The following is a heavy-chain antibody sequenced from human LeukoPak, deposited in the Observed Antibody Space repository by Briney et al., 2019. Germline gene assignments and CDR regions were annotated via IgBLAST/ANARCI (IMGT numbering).Heavy chain of an antibody. J-gene: IGHJ5*02. Sequence: PSETLSLTCTVSGGSITRDYWSWIRQPPGKGLEWSGYFSYRGKANYNHSLKSRLAILVDTSRNHFSLIMNYLTAADTAVYYCARVPYWRCSGDACYPIFDLWGQGTLVTVSS. V-gene: IGHV4-59*01. CDR3: ARVPYWRCSGDACYPIFDL. D-gene: IGHD2-15*01. CDR1: GGSITRDY. CDR2: FSYRGKA.